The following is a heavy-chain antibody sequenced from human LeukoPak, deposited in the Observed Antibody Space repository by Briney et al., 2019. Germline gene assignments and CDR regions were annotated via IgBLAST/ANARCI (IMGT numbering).Heavy chain of an antibody. V-gene: IGHV3-23*01. CDR3: ARELIGDYGDPFDH. Sequence: GGSLRLSRAASGFTLSSYAMSWVRQAPGKGLEWVSAISGSGGSTYYADSVKGRFTISRDNSKNTLYLQMNSLRAEDTAVYYCARELIGDYGDPFDHWGQGTLVTVSS. CDR2: ISGSGGST. CDR1: GFTLSSYA. J-gene: IGHJ4*02. D-gene: IGHD4-17*01.